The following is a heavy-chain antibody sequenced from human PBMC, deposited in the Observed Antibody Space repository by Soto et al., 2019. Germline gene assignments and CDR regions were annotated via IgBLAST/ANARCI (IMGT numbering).Heavy chain of an antibody. CDR2: ISAYNGNT. Sequence: GSVKVSCKASGYTFTIYGISCVRQSPLQGREGMGCISAYNGNTNYAQKLQGRVTMTTDTSTSTAYMELRSLRSDDTAVYYCARDRQGPATTYYDILTGYYNLAPYDYWGQGTLVTVSS. CDR3: ARDRQGPATTYYDILTGYYNLAPYDY. CDR1: GYTFTIYG. J-gene: IGHJ4*02. D-gene: IGHD3-9*01. V-gene: IGHV1-18*04.